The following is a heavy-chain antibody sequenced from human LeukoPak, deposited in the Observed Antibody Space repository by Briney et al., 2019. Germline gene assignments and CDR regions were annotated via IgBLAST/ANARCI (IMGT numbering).Heavy chain of an antibody. CDR2: IYHSGST. CDR3: ARSDLSSRWYLDY. D-gene: IGHD6-13*01. CDR1: GGSISSSNW. V-gene: IGHV4-4*02. Sequence: PSETLSLTCAVSGGSISSSNWWTWVRQPPGKGLERIGEIYHSGSTNYNPSLNSRVTISIDKSKNQFSLKLSSVTAADTAVYYCARSDLSSRWYLDYWGQGTLVTVSS. J-gene: IGHJ4*02.